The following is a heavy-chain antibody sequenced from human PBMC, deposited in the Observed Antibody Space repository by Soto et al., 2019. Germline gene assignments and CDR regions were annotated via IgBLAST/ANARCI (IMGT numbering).Heavy chain of an antibody. V-gene: IGHV4-31*03. J-gene: IGHJ6*02. CDR2: IYYNGDT. CDR1: GGSVNSGAYH. CDR3: ARGSAGRFLGVYYGVDV. Sequence: QVQLQESGPGLVKPSQTLSLTCTVSGGSVNSGAYHWNWIRQHPGKGLDWIGYIYYNGDTSYNSSLRSRSNISIDTSKNQFSLTLTSVAAADTPVYFCARGSAGRFLGVYYGVDVWGPGTMVTVSS. D-gene: IGHD3-3*01.